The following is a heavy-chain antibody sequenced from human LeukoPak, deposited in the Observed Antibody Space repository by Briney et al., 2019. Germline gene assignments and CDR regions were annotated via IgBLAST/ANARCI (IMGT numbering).Heavy chain of an antibody. D-gene: IGHD5-18*01. CDR2: ISYDGSNK. CDR1: GFTFSSYG. J-gene: IGHJ4*02. CDR3: ANCGEYSYGYGLDY. Sequence: GGSLRLSCAASGFTFSSYGMHWVRQAPGKGLEWVAVISYDGSNKYYADSVKGRFTISRDNSKNTLYLQMNSLRAEDTAVYYFANCGEYSYGYGLDYGGQGPLVPVPS. V-gene: IGHV3-30*18.